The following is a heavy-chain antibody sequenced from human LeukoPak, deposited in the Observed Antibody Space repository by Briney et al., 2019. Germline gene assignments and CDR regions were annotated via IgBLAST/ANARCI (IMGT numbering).Heavy chain of an antibody. CDR1: GFTFRNHG. V-gene: IGHV3-33*01. J-gene: IGHJ4*02. CDR2: IWYDGSEK. Sequence: AGGSLRLSCAASGFTFRNHGIHWVRQAPGKGLEWLAVIWYDGSEKYYADSVQGRFTISRDNSKNALYLQMDSLRAEDTAVYYCARDRNFPAYYFDYWGQGALVIVSS. D-gene: IGHD1-14*01. CDR3: ARDRNFPAYYFDY.